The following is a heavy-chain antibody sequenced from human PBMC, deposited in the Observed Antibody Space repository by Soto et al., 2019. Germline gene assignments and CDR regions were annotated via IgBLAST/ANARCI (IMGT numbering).Heavy chain of an antibody. Sequence: GGSLRLSCAASGFTFSSYAMSWVRQAPGKGLEWVSAISGSGGSTYYADSVKGRFTISRDNSKNTLYLQMNSLRAEDTAVYYCAKDLTMVRGADYDYWGQGTLVTVSS. J-gene: IGHJ4*02. CDR2: ISGSGGST. V-gene: IGHV3-23*01. CDR3: AKDLTMVRGADYDY. CDR1: GFTFSSYA. D-gene: IGHD3-10*01.